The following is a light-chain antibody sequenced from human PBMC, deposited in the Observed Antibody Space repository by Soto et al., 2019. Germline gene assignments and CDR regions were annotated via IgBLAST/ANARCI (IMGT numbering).Light chain of an antibody. CDR2: AAS. V-gene: IGKV1-6*01. J-gene: IGKJ1*01. Sequence: AIQMTQSPSSLSASIVDRVGITCRASQGIRNDLGWYQQKPGKAPKLLIYAASTLQSGVPSRFSGSGSGTDFTLTISCLQSEDFATYYCQQYYSYKGTFGQGTKVDI. CDR3: QQYYSYKGT. CDR1: QGIRND.